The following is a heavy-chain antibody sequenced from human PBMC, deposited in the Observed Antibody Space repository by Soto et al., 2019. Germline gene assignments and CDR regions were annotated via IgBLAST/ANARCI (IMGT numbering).Heavy chain of an antibody. D-gene: IGHD6-6*01. V-gene: IGHV3-23*01. J-gene: IGHJ4*02. CDR3: AKERLARGADY. Sequence: EVQLLDSGGDSVQPGGSLRLSCAASGFAFANYAMTWVRQASGKGLEWVSTIGGGGGSTYYADSVRGGFTISRDNSKNTVYLQMNSLRAEDTAVYFCAKERLARGADYWGQGTLVTVSS. CDR1: GFAFANYA. CDR2: IGGGGGST.